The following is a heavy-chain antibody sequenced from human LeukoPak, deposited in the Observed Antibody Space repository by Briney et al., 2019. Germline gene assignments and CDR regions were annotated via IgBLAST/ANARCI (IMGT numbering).Heavy chain of an antibody. V-gene: IGHV4-34*01. CDR1: GGSFSGYY. D-gene: IGHD2-2*01. Sequence: SETLSLTCAVYGGSFSGYYWSWIRQPPGKGLEWIGEINHSGSTNYNPSLKSRVTISVDTSKNQFSLKLRSVTAADTAVYYCARGRYVVVPAAILYFDYWGQGTLVTVSS. CDR2: INHSGST. CDR3: ARGRYVVVPAAILYFDY. J-gene: IGHJ4*02.